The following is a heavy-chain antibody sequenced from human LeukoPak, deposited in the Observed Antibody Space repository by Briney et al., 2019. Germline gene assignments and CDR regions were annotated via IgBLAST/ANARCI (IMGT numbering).Heavy chain of an antibody. Sequence: GGSLRLSCEASGFTVRNTYMNWVRQAPGKGLEWVSVIYSGGGTYYADSVKGRFTISRDNSKNTLYLQMNSLRADDTAVYYCVRDDRRYGDYGYFDYWGQGTLVTVSS. J-gene: IGHJ4*02. CDR3: VRDDRRYGDYGYFDY. CDR2: IYSGGGT. CDR1: GFTVRNTY. D-gene: IGHD4-17*01. V-gene: IGHV3-66*01.